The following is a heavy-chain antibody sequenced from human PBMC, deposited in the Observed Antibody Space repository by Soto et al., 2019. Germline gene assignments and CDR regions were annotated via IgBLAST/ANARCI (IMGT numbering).Heavy chain of an antibody. CDR2: IVVGSGNT. J-gene: IGHJ3*02. CDR1: GFTFTSSA. D-gene: IGHD5-12*01. V-gene: IGHV1-58*01. Sequence: SVKVSCKASGFTFTSSAVQWVRQARGQRLEWIGWIVVGSGNTNYAQKFQERVTITRDMSTSTAYMELSSLRSEDTAVYYCAADTGGYSGYDYGFGGEDGAFDIWGQGTMVTVSS. CDR3: AADTGGYSGYDYGFGGEDGAFDI.